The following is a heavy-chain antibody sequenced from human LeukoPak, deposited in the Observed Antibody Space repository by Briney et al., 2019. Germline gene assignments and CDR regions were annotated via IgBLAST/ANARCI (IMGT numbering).Heavy chain of an antibody. J-gene: IGHJ3*02. D-gene: IGHD6-6*01. CDR2: ISSSSSYI. Sequence: PGGSLRLSCAASGFTFSSYSMNWVRQAPGKGLEWVSSISSSSSYIYYADSVKGRFTISRDNAKNSLYLQMNSLRAEDTAVYYCARDLVWGIAARPLAFDIWGQGTMVTVSS. CDR1: GFTFSSYS. V-gene: IGHV3-21*01. CDR3: ARDLVWGIAARPLAFDI.